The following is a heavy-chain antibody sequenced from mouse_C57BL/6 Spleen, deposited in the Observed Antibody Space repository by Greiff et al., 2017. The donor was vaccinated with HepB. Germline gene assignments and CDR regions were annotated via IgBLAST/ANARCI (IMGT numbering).Heavy chain of an antibody. CDR1: GYTFTEYT. J-gene: IGHJ4*01. D-gene: IGHD3-2*02. Sequence: VKLMESGAELVKPGASVKLSCKASGYTFTEYTIHWVKQRSGQGLEWIGWFYPGSGSIKYNEKFKDKATLTADKSSSTVYMELSRLTSEDSAVYFCARHEGRRQLRLHAMDYWGQGTSVTVSS. CDR3: ARHEGRRQLRLHAMDY. CDR2: FYPGSGSI. V-gene: IGHV1-62-2*01.